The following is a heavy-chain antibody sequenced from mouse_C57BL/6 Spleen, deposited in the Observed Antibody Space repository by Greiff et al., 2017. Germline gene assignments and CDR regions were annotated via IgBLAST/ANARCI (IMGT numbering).Heavy chain of an antibody. J-gene: IGHJ2*01. D-gene: IGHD3-2*01. CDR2: ISSGSSTN. V-gene: IGHV5-17*01. CDR3: ARGDNYFDY. Sequence: EVQLVESGGGLVKPGGSLKLSCAASGFTFSDYGMHWVRQTPEKGLEWVAYISSGSSTNYYADTVTGRFTIYRDNDKHTLFLQMTSLRSEDTAMYYCARGDNYFDYWGQGTTLTVSS. CDR1: GFTFSDYG.